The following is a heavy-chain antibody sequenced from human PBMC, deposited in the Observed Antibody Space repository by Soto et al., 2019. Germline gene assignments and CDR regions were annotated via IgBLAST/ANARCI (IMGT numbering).Heavy chain of an antibody. CDR3: AAGAAGNPDDYYYYGMDV. CDR2: ISYDGSNK. D-gene: IGHD6-13*01. V-gene: IGHV3-30*03. CDR1: GFTFSSYS. Sequence: QVQLVESGGGVVQPGRSLRLSCAASGFTFSSYSMHWVRQAPGKELEWVAVISYDGSNKYYADSVKGRFTISRDNSKNTLYLQMNSLRAEDTAVYYCAAGAAGNPDDYYYYGMDVWGQGTTVTVSS. J-gene: IGHJ6*02.